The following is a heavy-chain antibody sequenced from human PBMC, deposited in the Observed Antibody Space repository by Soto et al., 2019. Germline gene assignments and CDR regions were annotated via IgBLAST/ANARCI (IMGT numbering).Heavy chain of an antibody. Sequence: QVQLVESGGGVVQSGRSLRLSCAASGFTFSRYGFHWVRQAPGKGLEWVALIWSDGSNKYYTESVKGRFTISRDDSKNALKLEMDSLRAEDTAVEYCSSDANSGGFYYWGQGTLVTVSS. D-gene: IGHD1-26*01. J-gene: IGHJ4*02. CDR2: IWSDGSNK. CDR3: SSDANSGGFYY. CDR1: GFTFSRYG. V-gene: IGHV3-33*01.